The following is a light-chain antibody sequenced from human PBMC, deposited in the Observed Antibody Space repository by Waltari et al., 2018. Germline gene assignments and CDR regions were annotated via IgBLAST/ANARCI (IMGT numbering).Light chain of an antibody. CDR3: QSYDTSLSVV. Sequence: QSVLTQPPSVSGAPAQRVSISATGTASNHRPGYDVHWYQQLPRAAPKLLIYGSTSRPLGVPDRFFGSTSGTSASLAITGLQAEDEADYYCQSYDTSLSVVFGGGTKLTVL. J-gene: IGLJ3*02. V-gene: IGLV1-40*01. CDR1: ASNHRPGYD. CDR2: GST.